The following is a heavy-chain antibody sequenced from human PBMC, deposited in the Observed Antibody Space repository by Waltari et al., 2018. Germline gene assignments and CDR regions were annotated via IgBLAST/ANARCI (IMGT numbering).Heavy chain of an antibody. CDR1: GYSISSGYY. D-gene: IGHD1-1*01. Sequence: QVQLQESGPGLVKPSETLSLTCAVSGYSISSGYYWGWIRQPPGKGLEWIGSIYHSGSTYYNPSLKSRVTISVDTSKNQFSLKLSSVTAADTAVYYWARPLTTGTTGGGFDIWGQGTMVTVSS. J-gene: IGHJ3*02. V-gene: IGHV4-38-2*01. CDR2: IYHSGST. CDR3: ARPLTTGTTGGGFDI.